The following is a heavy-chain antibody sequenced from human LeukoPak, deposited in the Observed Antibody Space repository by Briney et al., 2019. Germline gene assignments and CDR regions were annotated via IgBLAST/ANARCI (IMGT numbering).Heavy chain of an antibody. CDR1: GYTFTGYY. CDR2: INPNSGGT. D-gene: IGHD2-15*01. V-gene: IGHV1-2*02. Sequence: ASVKVSCKASGYTFTGYYMHWVRQAPGQGLEWMGWINPNSGGTNYAQKFQGRVTMTRDTSINTAYMEVSRLRSDDTAVYYCAREGYCSGGSCISPSFQHWGQGTLVTVSS. J-gene: IGHJ1*01. CDR3: AREGYCSGGSCISPSFQH.